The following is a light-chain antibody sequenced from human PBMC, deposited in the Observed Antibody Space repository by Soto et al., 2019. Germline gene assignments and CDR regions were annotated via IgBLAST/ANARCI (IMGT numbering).Light chain of an antibody. CDR3: QQYGSSHPQIT. V-gene: IGKV3-20*01. Sequence: EIVLTQSPGTLSLSPGERATLSCGASQSVSSSYLAWYQQKPGQAPRLLIYGASSRATGIPDMFSGSGSGTDFSLTISRLEPEHFAVYYCQQYGSSHPQITLGGGIKVDIK. CDR2: GAS. CDR1: QSVSSSY. J-gene: IGKJ4*01.